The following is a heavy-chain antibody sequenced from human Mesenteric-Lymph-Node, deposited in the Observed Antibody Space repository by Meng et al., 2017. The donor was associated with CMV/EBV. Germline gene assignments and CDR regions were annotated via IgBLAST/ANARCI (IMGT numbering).Heavy chain of an antibody. CDR2: ISGSGDKT. J-gene: IGHJ1*01. Sequence: GESLKISCAASGFTFSGYAMSWVRQAPGKGLEWVSVISGSGDKTWYADSVKGRFTISRDNSKNTLYLQMNNLRVEDTAIYYCAKEKVGYGSYYLFQHWGQGTLVTVSS. D-gene: IGHD1-26*01. CDR1: GFTFSGYA. CDR3: AKEKVGYGSYYLFQH. V-gene: IGHV3-23*01.